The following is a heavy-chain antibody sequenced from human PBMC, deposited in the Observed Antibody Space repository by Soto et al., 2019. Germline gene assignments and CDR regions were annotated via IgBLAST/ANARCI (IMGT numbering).Heavy chain of an antibody. CDR3: ARGIAAALYYYGMDV. V-gene: IGHV3-11*01. J-gene: IGHJ6*02. D-gene: IGHD6-13*01. CDR2: ISSSGSTI. CDR1: GFTFSDYY. Sequence: GGSLRLFCAASGFTFSDYYMSWIRQAPGKGLEWVSYISSSGSTIYYADSVKGRFIISRDNAKNSLYLQMNSLRAEDTAVYYCARGIAAALYYYGMDVWGQGTTVTVSS.